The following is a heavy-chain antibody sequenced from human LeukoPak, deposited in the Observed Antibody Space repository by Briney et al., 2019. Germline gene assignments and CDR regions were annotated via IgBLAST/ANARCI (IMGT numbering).Heavy chain of an antibody. V-gene: IGHV3-7*03. D-gene: IGHD3-10*01. CDR1: GFTFTGYW. CDR2: IKQDGSEK. CDR3: ARVGLTVGGGLFDY. Sequence: GGSLRLSCAASGFTFTGYWMSWVRQAPGKGLEWVANIKQDGSEKYYVDSVKGRFTVSRDNAKNSLYLEMNRLKADDTAVYYCARVGLTVGGGLFDYRGLGTLVTVSS. J-gene: IGHJ4*02.